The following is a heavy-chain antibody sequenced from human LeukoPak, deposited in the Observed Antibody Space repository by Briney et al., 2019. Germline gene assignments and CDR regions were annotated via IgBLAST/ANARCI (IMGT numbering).Heavy chain of an antibody. CDR2: IIPIFGTA. J-gene: IGHJ5*02. Sequence: GASVKVSCKASGGTFSSYAISWVRQAPGQGLEWMGGIIPIFGTANYAQKFQGRVTITTDESTSTAYMELSSLRSEDTAVYYCARVVGWLLHPWGQGTLVTVSS. CDR3: ARVVGWLLHP. V-gene: IGHV1-69*05. CDR1: GGTFSSYA. D-gene: IGHD3-22*01.